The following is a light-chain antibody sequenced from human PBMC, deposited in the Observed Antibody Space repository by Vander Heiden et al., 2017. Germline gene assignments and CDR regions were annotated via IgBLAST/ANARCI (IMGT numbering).Light chain of an antibody. J-gene: IGKJ2*01. CDR1: QSVRSSY. CDR3: QRYGSSPPYT. Sequence: EIVLTQSPGTLSSSPVERATITCSPSQSVRSSYLAWYQQKPGQPPRLLIYGASNRATGIPDRFSGSGSGTDFTLTISRLEPEDFAAYYCQRYGSSPPYTFGQGTKLEIK. CDR2: GAS. V-gene: IGKV3-20*01.